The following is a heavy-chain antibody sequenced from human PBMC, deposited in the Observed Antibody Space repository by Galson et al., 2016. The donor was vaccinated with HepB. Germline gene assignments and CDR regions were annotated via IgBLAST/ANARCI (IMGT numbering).Heavy chain of an antibody. CDR1: GLTFSRHG. V-gene: IGHV3-33*01. CDR3: ARLTSDSRIGGYFDY. CDR2: IWFDGSNQ. Sequence: SLRLSCAASGLTFSRHGVHWVRQAPGKGLEWVALIWFDGSNQYYTDSVKGRLTITRDNSKNTLNPQMDSLRVEDTAVYYCARLTSDSRIGGYFDYWGQGALVTVSS. J-gene: IGHJ4*02. D-gene: IGHD4-11*01.